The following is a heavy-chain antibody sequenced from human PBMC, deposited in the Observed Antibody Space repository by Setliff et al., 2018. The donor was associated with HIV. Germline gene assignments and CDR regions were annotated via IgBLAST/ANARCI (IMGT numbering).Heavy chain of an antibody. Sequence: LTCPVSGGSIRSHYWSWIRQPPGEGLEWIGYIYYSGSTSYNPSLKSRVTISVDTSKNQFSLKLSSVTAADTAVYYCARDQDSGSPGWYFDLWGRGTLITVSS. V-gene: IGHV4-59*11. CDR1: GGSIRSHY. CDR3: ARDQDSGSPGWYFDL. D-gene: IGHD1-26*01. CDR2: IYYSGST. J-gene: IGHJ2*01.